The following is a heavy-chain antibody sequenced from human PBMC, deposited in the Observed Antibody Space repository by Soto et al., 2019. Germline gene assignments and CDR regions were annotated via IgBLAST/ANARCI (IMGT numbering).Heavy chain of an antibody. J-gene: IGHJ4*02. Sequence: SQTLSLTCAISGDSVSSNSAAWNWIRQSPSRGLEWLGRTYYRSKWYNDYAVSVKSRITINPDTSKNQFSLQLNSVTPEDTAVYYCSSGHCTNGVCRGYYFDYWGQGTLVTVSS. CDR2: TYYRSKWYN. D-gene: IGHD2-8*01. CDR3: SSGHCTNGVCRGYYFDY. CDR1: GDSVSSNSAA. V-gene: IGHV6-1*01.